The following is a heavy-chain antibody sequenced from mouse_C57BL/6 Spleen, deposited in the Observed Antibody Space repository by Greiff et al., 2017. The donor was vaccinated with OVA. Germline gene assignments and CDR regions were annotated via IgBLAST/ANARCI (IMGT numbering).Heavy chain of an antibody. Sequence: DVQLVESGGGLVKPGGSLKLSCAASGFTFSDYGMHWVRQAPEKGLEWVAYISSGSSTIYYADTVKGRFTISRDNAKNTLFLQMTSLRSEDTAMYYCAVYDYDGLYAMDYWGQGTSVTVSS. CDR3: AVYDYDGLYAMDY. J-gene: IGHJ4*01. V-gene: IGHV5-17*01. CDR2: ISSGSSTI. CDR1: GFTFSDYG. D-gene: IGHD2-4*01.